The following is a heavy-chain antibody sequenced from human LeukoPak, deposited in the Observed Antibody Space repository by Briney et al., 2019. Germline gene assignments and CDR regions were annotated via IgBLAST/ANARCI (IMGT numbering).Heavy chain of an antibody. J-gene: IGHJ4*02. CDR1: GFTFSSYW. V-gene: IGHV3-7*01. CDR3: ASARGSMVRGVFDY. Sequence: GGSLRLSCAASGFTFSSYWMSWVRQAPGKGLEWVANIKQDGSEKYYVDSVKGRFTISRDNAKNSLYLQMNSLRAEDTAVYYCASARGSMVRGVFDYWGQGTLVTVSS. D-gene: IGHD3-10*01. CDR2: IKQDGSEK.